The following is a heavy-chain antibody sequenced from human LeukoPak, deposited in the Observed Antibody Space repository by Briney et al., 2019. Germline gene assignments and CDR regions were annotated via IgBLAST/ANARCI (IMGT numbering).Heavy chain of an antibody. Sequence: GGSLRLSCVASGFSFDDYAMHWVRQAPGKGLEWVSGISWTSSIMGYADSVKGRFTISRDDAKNSLYLQMDSLRAEDTALYYCAKGDAPMLYHFDSWGQGALVSVSS. CDR3: AKGDAPMLYHFDS. D-gene: IGHD2-8*01. CDR2: ISWTSSIM. CDR1: GFSFDDYA. J-gene: IGHJ4*02. V-gene: IGHV3-9*01.